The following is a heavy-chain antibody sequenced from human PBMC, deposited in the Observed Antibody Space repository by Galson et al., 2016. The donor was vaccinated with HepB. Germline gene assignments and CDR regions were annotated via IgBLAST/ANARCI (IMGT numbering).Heavy chain of an antibody. CDR2: ISYDVSHK. J-gene: IGHJ4*02. CDR1: GFTFSSYA. CDR3: AKNDILAGYSAFDY. V-gene: IGHV3-30*18. D-gene: IGHD3-9*01. Sequence: SLRLSCAASGFTFSSYAMHWVRQAPGKGLEWVAVISYDVSHKYYAASVKGRFTISRDNSKDTLSLQMNSLRAEDTAVYYCAKNDILAGYSAFDYWGQGTLVTVSS.